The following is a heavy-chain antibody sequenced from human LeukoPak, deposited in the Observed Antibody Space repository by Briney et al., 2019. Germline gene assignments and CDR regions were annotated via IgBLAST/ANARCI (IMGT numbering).Heavy chain of an antibody. D-gene: IGHD2-21*02. Sequence: GGSLRVSCAASGFTFSSYWMSWVRQAPGKGLEWVANIKQDGSEKYYVDSVKGRFTISRDNAKNSLYLQMNSLRAEDTAVYYCARDRNGVAYCGGDCYSNYWGQGTLVTVSS. J-gene: IGHJ4*02. CDR2: IKQDGSEK. CDR1: GFTFSSYW. V-gene: IGHV3-7*01. CDR3: ARDRNGVAYCGGDCYSNY.